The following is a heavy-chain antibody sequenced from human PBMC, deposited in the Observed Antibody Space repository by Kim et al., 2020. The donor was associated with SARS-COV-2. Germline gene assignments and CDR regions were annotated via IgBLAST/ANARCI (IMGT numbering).Heavy chain of an antibody. CDR3: AKIHSSSLPFDY. J-gene: IGHJ4*02. Sequence: YYADSVKGRFTISRDKSKDTLYLQMNSLRAEDTAVYYCAKIHSSSLPFDYWGQGTLVTVSS. D-gene: IGHD6-13*01. V-gene: IGHV3-23*01.